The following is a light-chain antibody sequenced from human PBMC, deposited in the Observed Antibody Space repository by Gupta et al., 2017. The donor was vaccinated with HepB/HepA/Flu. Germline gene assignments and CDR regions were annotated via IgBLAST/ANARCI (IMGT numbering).Light chain of an antibody. J-gene: IGLJ1*01. Sequence: SEWPQDPAVFVALDQTVKITSQGDSLRRYFASWFHQKPGQAPVLVIYGKNNRPSGIPDRFSGSTSGDTASLTITGAQAEDEADYYCNSRDSSGNHYVFGTGTKVTVL. CDR1: SLRRYF. CDR3: NSRDSSGNHYV. CDR2: GKN. V-gene: IGLV3-19*01.